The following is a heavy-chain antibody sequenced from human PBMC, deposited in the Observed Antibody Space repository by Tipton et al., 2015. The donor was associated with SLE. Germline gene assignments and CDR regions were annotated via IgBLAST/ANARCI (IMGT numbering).Heavy chain of an antibody. J-gene: IGHJ4*02. CDR1: GGSISSYY. CDR3: ARSDDYYDSSAPFDY. D-gene: IGHD3-22*01. Sequence: TLSLTCTVSGGSISSYYWSWIRQPPGKGLEWIGYIYTSGSTNYNPSLKSRVTISVDTSKNQFSLKLSSVTAADTAVYYCARSDDYYDSSAPFDYWGQGTLVTVSS. CDR2: IYTSGST. V-gene: IGHV4-4*08.